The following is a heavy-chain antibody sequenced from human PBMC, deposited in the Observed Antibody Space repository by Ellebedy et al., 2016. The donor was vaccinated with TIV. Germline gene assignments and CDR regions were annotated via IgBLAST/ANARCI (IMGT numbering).Heavy chain of an antibody. V-gene: IGHV1-24*01. CDR3: ATVFLEWEKVASPYYMDV. J-gene: IGHJ6*02. D-gene: IGHD1-26*01. CDR2: FEYEEGHT. Sequence: AASVKVSCKVSGDALRNLSIRWVRQAPGKGPEWMGGFEYEEGHTIYAPNLQGRVTMTEDTSTETSYMELSSLRFEDTAVYYGATVFLEWEKVASPYYMDVWGPGTTVTVSS. CDR1: GDALRNLS.